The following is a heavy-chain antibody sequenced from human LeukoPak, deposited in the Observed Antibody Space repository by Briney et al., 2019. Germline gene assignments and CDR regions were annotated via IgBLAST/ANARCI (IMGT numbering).Heavy chain of an antibody. V-gene: IGHV1-18*01. CDR3: ARSGRFLEWLLYRDYYMDV. Sequence: GASVKVSCKASGYTFTSYGISWVRQAPGQGLEWMGWISAYNGNTNYAQKLQGRVTMTTDTSTSTAYMELRSLRSDDTAVYYCARSGRFLEWLLYRDYYMDVWGKGTTVTVSS. CDR2: ISAYNGNT. D-gene: IGHD3-3*01. J-gene: IGHJ6*03. CDR1: GYTFTSYG.